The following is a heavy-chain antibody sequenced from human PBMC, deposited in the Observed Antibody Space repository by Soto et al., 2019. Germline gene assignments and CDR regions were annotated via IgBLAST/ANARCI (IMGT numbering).Heavy chain of an antibody. D-gene: IGHD2-2*01. J-gene: IGHJ4*02. CDR1: GFTFSSYA. CDR2: ISGSGTNT. Sequence: PGGSLRLSCAASGFTFSSYAMSWVRQAPGKGLEWVSAISGSGTNTYYADSVKGRFTISRDNSKNTLYLQMNNLRAEDTAVYYCAKPLSIVVVPAAIGYWGQGTLVTAPQ. V-gene: IGHV3-23*01. CDR3: AKPLSIVVVPAAIGY.